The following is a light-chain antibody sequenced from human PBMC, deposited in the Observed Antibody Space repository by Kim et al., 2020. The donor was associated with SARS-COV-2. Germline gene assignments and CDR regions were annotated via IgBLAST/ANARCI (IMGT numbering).Light chain of an antibody. Sequence: IVMTQSPGTLSLSPGERATLSCRASQSVSSSFLAWYQQKRGQAPRLLISGASSRATGIPDRFSGSGSGTDFTLTISRLEPEDFAVYYCQQYVSSSWTFGQGTKVDIK. CDR1: QSVSSSF. CDR2: GAS. V-gene: IGKV3-20*01. J-gene: IGKJ1*01. CDR3: QQYVSSSWT.